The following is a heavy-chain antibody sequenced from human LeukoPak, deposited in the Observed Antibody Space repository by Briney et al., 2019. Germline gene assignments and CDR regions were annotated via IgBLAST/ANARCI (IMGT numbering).Heavy chain of an antibody. CDR3: ARSYSSGDYYYGMDV. CDR2: INPNSGGT. Sequence: ASVKVSCKASGYTFTGYYMHWVRQAPGQGLEWMGWINPNSGGTNYAQKFQGRVTITADESTSTAYMELSSLRSEDTAVYYCARSYSSGDYYYGMDVWGQGTTVTVSS. V-gene: IGHV1-2*02. CDR1: GYTFTGYY. D-gene: IGHD6-25*01. J-gene: IGHJ6*02.